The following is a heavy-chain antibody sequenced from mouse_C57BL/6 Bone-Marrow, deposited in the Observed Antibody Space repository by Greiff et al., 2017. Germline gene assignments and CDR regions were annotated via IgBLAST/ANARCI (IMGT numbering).Heavy chain of an antibody. CDR2: INPSNGGT. CDR3: ARRGYCGSIYGYFDV. J-gene: IGHJ1*03. D-gene: IGHD1-1*01. Sequence: QVQLQQPGTELVQPGASVKLSCTASGYTFTSYWMHWVKQRPGQGLEWIGNINPSNGGTNYPETFKSKGTLTVDKSSSTAYMQLSSLTSEDSAVYYGARRGYCGSIYGYFDVWGTGTTVTVSS. V-gene: IGHV1-53*01. CDR1: GYTFTSYW.